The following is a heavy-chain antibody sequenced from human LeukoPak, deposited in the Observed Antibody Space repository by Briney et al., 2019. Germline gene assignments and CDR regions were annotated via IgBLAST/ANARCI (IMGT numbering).Heavy chain of an antibody. Sequence: ASVKVSCKASGYTFTIYAMHWVRQAPGQRLEWMGWINAGNGNTKYSQKFQGRVTITRDTSASTAYMELSSLRSEDTAVYYCARSRVGDYVETYNYYYGMDVWGQGTTVTVSS. CDR2: INAGNGNT. V-gene: IGHV1-3*01. CDR3: ARSRVGDYVETYNYYYGMDV. D-gene: IGHD4-17*01. J-gene: IGHJ6*02. CDR1: GYTFTIYA.